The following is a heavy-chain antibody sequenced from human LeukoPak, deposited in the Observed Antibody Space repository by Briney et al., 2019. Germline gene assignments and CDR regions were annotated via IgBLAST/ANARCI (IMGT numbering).Heavy chain of an antibody. D-gene: IGHD1-20*01. V-gene: IGHV3-53*01. CDR2: IYTGGTT. Sequence: PGGSLRLSCAASGFTVSSTYMSWLRQAPGKGLEWVSLIYTGGTTYYADSVKGRFTISRDNSENTPYLQMNSLRAEDTAVYYCARGIAGSNNWFDPWGQGTLVTVSS. CDR1: GFTVSSTY. J-gene: IGHJ5*02. CDR3: ARGIAGSNNWFDP.